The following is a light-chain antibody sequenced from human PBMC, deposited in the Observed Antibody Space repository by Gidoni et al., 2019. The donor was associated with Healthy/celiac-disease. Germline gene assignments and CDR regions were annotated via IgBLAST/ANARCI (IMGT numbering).Light chain of an antibody. J-gene: IGKJ4*01. CDR1: PDISNY. CDR3: QQYDNLALT. CDR2: DAS. V-gene: IGKV1-33*01. Sequence: DIQMSQSPSFLSASVGDRVTITCQANPDISNYLNWYQQKPGQAPKLLIYDASNLETGVPSRFSGSGSGTDFTFTISSLQPEDISTYYCQQYDNLALTFGGGTKVEIK.